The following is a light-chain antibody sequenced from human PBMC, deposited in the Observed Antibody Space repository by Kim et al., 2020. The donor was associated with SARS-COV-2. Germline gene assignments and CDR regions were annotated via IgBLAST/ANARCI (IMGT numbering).Light chain of an antibody. J-gene: IGLJ2*01. Sequence: SSELTQDPAVSVALGQTVRITCQGDSLRSYYASWYQQKPGQAPVLVIYDKNNRPSGIPDRFSGSSSGNTASLTITGAQVEDEADYYCNSRDSSGNHLSVV. CDR3: NSRDSSGNHLSVV. V-gene: IGLV3-19*01. CDR1: SLRSYY. CDR2: DKN.